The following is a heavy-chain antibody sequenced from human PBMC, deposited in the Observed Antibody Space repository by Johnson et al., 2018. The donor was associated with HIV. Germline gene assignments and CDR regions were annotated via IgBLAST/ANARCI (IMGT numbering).Heavy chain of an antibody. V-gene: IGHV3-30-3*01. J-gene: IGHJ3*02. Sequence: QMQLVESGGGLVKPGRSLRLSCAASGFTFTFYAMHWFRQAPGKGLEWVAVISYDGSNKYYADSVKAQFTISRDNSKNTLYLQWNSLRAEDTAVYYCAREGNYYDSSSHAFDIWGQGTMVTVSS. CDR3: AREGNYYDSSSHAFDI. CDR1: GFTFTFYA. D-gene: IGHD3-22*01. CDR2: ISYDGSNK.